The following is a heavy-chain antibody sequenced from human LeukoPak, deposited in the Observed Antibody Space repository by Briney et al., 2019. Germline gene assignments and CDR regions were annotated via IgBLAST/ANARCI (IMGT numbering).Heavy chain of an antibody. Sequence: PGASLRLSCVASGFTFSSYAMSWVRQAPGKGLEWVSTISGSGGSTYSADSVKGRFTISRDNSKNTLYLQMNSLRAEDTAVYYCAQTLVPQFHSYGMTVWGQGPTVTVSS. CDR1: GFTFSSYA. V-gene: IGHV3-23*01. CDR3: AQTLVPQFHSYGMTV. J-gene: IGHJ6*02. D-gene: IGHD2-21*01. CDR2: ISGSGGST.